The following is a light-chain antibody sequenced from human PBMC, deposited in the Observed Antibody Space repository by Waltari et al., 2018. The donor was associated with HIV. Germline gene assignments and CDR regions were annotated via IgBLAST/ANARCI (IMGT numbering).Light chain of an antibody. CDR2: DSS. J-gene: IGKJ1*01. V-gene: IGKV3-15*01. CDR3: QQYDQWPT. CDR1: ESVRTY. Sequence: EIVMTQSPATLPVSPGESATLSCRASESVRTYVAWYQQKPGQAPRRIMYDSSTRATGVPPRFSCSGSGTEFTLTISSLQSDDFAVYYCQQYDQWPTFGQGTIVEIK.